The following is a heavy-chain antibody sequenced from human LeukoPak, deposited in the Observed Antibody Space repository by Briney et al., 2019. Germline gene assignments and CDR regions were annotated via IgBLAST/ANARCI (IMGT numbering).Heavy chain of an antibody. J-gene: IGHJ4*02. Sequence: SQTLSLTCAISRDSVSSNSAAWNWIRQSPSRCLEWLGRTYYRSKRYNDYAVSVKSRITINPDTSKDQFSLQLNSVTPEDTALYYCARIYYYDSSGYYYALGYFDYWGQGTLVTVSS. D-gene: IGHD3-22*01. CDR2: TYYRSKRYN. CDR1: RDSVSSNSAA. CDR3: ARIYYYDSSGYYYALGYFDY. V-gene: IGHV6-1*01.